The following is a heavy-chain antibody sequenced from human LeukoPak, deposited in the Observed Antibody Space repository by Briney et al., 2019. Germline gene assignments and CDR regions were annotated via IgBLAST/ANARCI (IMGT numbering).Heavy chain of an antibody. CDR2: ISSSGSTI. V-gene: IGHV3-11*01. CDR1: GFTFSDYY. D-gene: IGHD2-15*01. CDR3: ARGLGYCSGGSCPRRAFDI. Sequence: PGGSLRLSCTASGFTFSDYYMSWIRRAPRKGLEWVSFISSSGSTIYYADSMKGRFTISRDNAKNSVYLQMNSLRAEDTAVYYCARGLGYCSGGSCPRRAFDIWGQGTVVTVSS. J-gene: IGHJ3*02.